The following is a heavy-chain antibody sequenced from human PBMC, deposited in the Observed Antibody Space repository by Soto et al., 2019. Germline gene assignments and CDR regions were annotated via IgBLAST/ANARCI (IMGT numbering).Heavy chain of an antibody. D-gene: IGHD3-16*01. CDR1: GYTFTAYS. Sequence: QVQLVQSGTEVKKPGASVKVSCKASGYTFTAYSMHWVRQAPGQGLEWMGWINPNSGDTDYARNFQGRVTMTRDTSISTAYMELSSLRSDDTAVYFCAMSRRGDQFDDWGQGTLVNVSS. CDR2: INPNSGDT. J-gene: IGHJ4*02. V-gene: IGHV1-2*02. CDR3: AMSRRGDQFDD.